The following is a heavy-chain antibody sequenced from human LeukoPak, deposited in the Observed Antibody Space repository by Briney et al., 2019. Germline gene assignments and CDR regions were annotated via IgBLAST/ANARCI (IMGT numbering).Heavy chain of an antibody. CDR2: ISNTGSST. V-gene: IGHV3-23*01. J-gene: IGHJ4*02. CDR1: GFTFSSYA. D-gene: IGHD6-13*01. Sequence: GGSLRLSCAASGFTFSSYATSWVRQAPGKGLEWVSAISNTGSSTYYADSVKGRFTISRDNSKNTLYLQMNSLRAEDTAVYYCAKIPNARTAAPGTGSFDYWGQGTLVTVSS. CDR3: AKIPNARTAAPGTGSFDY.